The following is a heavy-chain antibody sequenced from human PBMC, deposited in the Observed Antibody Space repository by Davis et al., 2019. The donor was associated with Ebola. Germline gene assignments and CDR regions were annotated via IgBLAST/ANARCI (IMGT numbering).Heavy chain of an antibody. D-gene: IGHD6-19*01. CDR3: ARDVSGWYGDYYYYYGMDV. CDR1: GFTFSNAW. CDR2: IKQDGSEK. J-gene: IGHJ6*02. Sequence: GESLKISCAASGFTFSNAWMNWVRQAPGKGLEWVANIKQDGSEKYYVDSVKGRFTISRDNAKNSLYLQMNSLRAEDTAVYYCARDVSGWYGDYYYYYGMDVWGQGTTVTVSS. V-gene: IGHV3-7*01.